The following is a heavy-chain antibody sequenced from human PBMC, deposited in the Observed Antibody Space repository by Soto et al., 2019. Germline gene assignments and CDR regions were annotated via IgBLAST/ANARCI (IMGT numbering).Heavy chain of an antibody. J-gene: IGHJ5*02. CDR1: GYTFTSYG. V-gene: IGHV1-18*04. D-gene: IGHD2-2*01. CDR2: ISAYNGNT. CDR3: AWVVPVASPGTYNWFDP. Sequence: ASVKVSCKASGYTFTSYGISWVRQAPGQGLEWMGWISAYNGNTNHAQKLQGRVTMTTDTSTSTAYMELRSLRSDDTAVYYCAWVVPVASPGTYNWFDPWGQGTLVTVSS.